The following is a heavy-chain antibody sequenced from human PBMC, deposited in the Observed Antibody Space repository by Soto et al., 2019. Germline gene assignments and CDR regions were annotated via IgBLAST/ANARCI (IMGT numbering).Heavy chain of an antibody. CDR1: GGSISSGGYY. J-gene: IGHJ5*02. Sequence: QVQLQESGPGLVKPSQTLSLTCTVSGGSISSGGYYWSWIRQHPGKGLEWSGYIYYSGSTYYNPSLQSRVTISVDTSKNQLSLPLSDVTAADTAVYYCARAPVDYGDPYNGFDPLGQGTLVTVSS. V-gene: IGHV4-31*03. D-gene: IGHD4-17*01. CDR3: ARAPVDYGDPYNGFDP. CDR2: IYYSGST.